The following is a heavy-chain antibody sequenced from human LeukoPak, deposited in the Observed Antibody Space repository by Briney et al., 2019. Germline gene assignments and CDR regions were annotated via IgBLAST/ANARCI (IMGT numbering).Heavy chain of an antibody. V-gene: IGHV3-30*02. Sequence: PGGSLRLSCAASKFTFSSYGMHWVRQAPGKGLEWVAFIRYDGSNKYYADSVKGRFTISRDNSKNTLFLQMNSLRAEDTAVYYCAKDLARITMIVVGNTIDYWGQGTLVTVSS. CDR1: KFTFSSYG. CDR2: IRYDGSNK. D-gene: IGHD3-22*01. J-gene: IGHJ4*02. CDR3: AKDLARITMIVVGNTIDY.